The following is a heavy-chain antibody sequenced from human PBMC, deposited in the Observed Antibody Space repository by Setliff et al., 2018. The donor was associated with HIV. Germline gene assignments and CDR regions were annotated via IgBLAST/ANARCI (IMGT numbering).Heavy chain of an antibody. D-gene: IGHD3-22*01. Sequence: PGGSLRLSCAASGFTFSFHAMTWVRQAPGKGLEWVANINQNGREKYYVDSVKGRFTISRDNVKTSLYLQMNSLRGEDTAVYYCAGSRGYFVKADWGQGTLVTVSS. V-gene: IGHV3-7*01. J-gene: IGHJ4*02. CDR2: INQNGREK. CDR3: AGSRGYFVKAD. CDR1: GFTFSFHA.